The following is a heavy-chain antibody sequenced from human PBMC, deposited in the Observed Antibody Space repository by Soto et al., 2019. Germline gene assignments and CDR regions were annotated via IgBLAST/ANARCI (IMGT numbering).Heavy chain of an antibody. CDR2: IYYSGST. D-gene: IGHD6-19*01. Sequence: SETLSLTCTVSGGSISSSSYYWGWIRQPPGKGLEWIGSIYYSGSTYYNPSLKSRVTISVDTSKNQFSLKLSSVTAADTAVYYCARSFTGYSSGPNWFDPWGQGTLVTVSS. V-gene: IGHV4-39*01. CDR1: GGSISSSSYY. CDR3: ARSFTGYSSGPNWFDP. J-gene: IGHJ5*02.